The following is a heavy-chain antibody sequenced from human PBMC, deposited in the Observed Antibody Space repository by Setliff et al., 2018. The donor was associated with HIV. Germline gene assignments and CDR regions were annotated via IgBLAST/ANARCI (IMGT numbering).Heavy chain of an antibody. CDR2: IYHSGST. Sequence: SEILSLTCAVSGGSISSNWWSWVRRSPGKGLEWIGEIYHSGSTHYNPSLQSRVTMSVDTSKNQISLTLTSVTAADAAVYYCARGQWPAPRPDFSDGYYNYGMDVWGQGTTVTVSS. V-gene: IGHV4-4*02. CDR1: GGSISSNW. CDR3: ARGQWPAPRPDFSDGYYNYGMDV. J-gene: IGHJ6*02. D-gene: IGHD2-2*01.